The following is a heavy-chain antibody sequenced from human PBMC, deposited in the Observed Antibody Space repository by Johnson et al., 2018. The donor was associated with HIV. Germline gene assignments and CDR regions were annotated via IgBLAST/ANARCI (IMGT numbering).Heavy chain of an antibody. D-gene: IGHD2/OR15-2a*01. CDR3: ARGRATFRAYGAFDI. Sequence: VQLVESGGGLVQPGRSLRLSCAASGFTFDDYGMSWVRQAPGKGLEWVSGINWNGGSTGYADSVKGRFTISRDNAKNSLYMQMNSLRAEDTALDYCARGRATFRAYGAFDIWGQGTMVTVSS. V-gene: IGHV3-20*04. J-gene: IGHJ3*02. CDR1: GFTFDDYG. CDR2: INWNGGST.